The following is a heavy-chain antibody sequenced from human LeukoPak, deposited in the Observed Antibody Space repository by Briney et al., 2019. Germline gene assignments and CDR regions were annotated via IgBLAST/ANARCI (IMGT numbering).Heavy chain of an antibody. V-gene: IGHV3-74*03. Sequence: GSLRLSCAASGFTFSSYWMHWVRQAPGKGLVWVARIRPEGTTTAYADSVKGRFTISRDNAKNTLFLQMNSLSAEDTAVYYCARDLDWILFDYWGQGTLVTVSS. D-gene: IGHD3-9*01. CDR2: IRPEGTTT. CDR1: GFTFSSYW. J-gene: IGHJ4*02. CDR3: ARDLDWILFDY.